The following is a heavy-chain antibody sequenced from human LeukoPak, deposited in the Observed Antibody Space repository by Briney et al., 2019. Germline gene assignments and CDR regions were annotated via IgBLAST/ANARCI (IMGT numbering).Heavy chain of an antibody. CDR3: ARVNGAHDAFDI. J-gene: IGHJ3*02. Sequence: PSETLSLTCTVSGGSISSGGYYWSWIRQHPGKGLEWIGYIYYSGSTYYNPSLKSRVTISVDTSKSQFSLKLSSVTAADTAVYYCARVNGAHDAFDIWGQGTMVTVSS. V-gene: IGHV4-31*03. CDR2: IYYSGST. D-gene: IGHD1-26*01. CDR1: GGSISSGGYY.